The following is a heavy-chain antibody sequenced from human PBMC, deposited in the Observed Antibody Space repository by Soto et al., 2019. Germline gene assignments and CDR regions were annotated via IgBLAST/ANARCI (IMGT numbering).Heavy chain of an antibody. CDR1: GYTFTGYY. V-gene: IGHV1-2*04. CDR3: ARGPDPYYDSSEYAFDY. Sequence: ASVKVSCKASGYTFTGYYMHWVRQAPGQGLEWMGWINPNSGGTNYAQKFQGWVTMTRDTSISTAYMELSRLRSDDTAVYYCARGPDPYYDSSEYAFDYWGQGTLVTVSS. J-gene: IGHJ4*02. CDR2: INPNSGGT. D-gene: IGHD3-22*01.